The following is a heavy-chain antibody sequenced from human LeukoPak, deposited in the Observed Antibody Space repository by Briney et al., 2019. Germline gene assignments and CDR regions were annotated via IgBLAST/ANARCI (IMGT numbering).Heavy chain of an antibody. CDR3: ARAVEYLPLDY. J-gene: IGHJ4*02. CDR2: IHISGST. D-gene: IGHD2/OR15-2a*01. CDR1: GFTVTSTY. Sequence: GSLRLYCAASGFTVTSTYITWVRQAPGKGLEWVSIIHISGSTYYADSVRGRFTISRDNSKNTVSLQMNSLRAEDSAVYYCARAVEYLPLDYWGQGTLVAVSS. V-gene: IGHV3-66*01.